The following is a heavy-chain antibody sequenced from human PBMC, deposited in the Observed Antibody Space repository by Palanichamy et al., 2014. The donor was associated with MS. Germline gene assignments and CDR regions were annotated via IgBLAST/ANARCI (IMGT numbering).Heavy chain of an antibody. J-gene: IGHJ4*02. CDR1: GFTFSSYG. Sequence: EVQLVEVWGRAWSRPGGSLRLSCVASGFTFSSYGMNWVRQAPGKGLEWVSFVSSTSSYIYYADSVKGRFTISRDNAKNSVYLQMNSLRAEDTAVYYCARGERYYYGLFDYWGQGSLVTVSP. CDR3: ARGERYYYGLFDY. D-gene: IGHD3-10*01. CDR2: VSSTSSYI. V-gene: IGHV3-21*01.